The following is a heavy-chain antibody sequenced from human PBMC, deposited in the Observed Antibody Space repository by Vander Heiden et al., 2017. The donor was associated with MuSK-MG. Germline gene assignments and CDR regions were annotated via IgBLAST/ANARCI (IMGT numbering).Heavy chain of an antibody. Sequence: QVQLVQSGAEVKKPGSSVKVSCKASGGTFSSYAISWVRQAPGQGLEWMGGIIPILGIANYAQKFQGRVTITADKSTSTAYMELSSLRSEDTAVYYCASWVLDYGDYREHWYFDLWGRGTLVTVSS. CDR1: GGTFSSYA. V-gene: IGHV1-69*10. J-gene: IGHJ2*01. CDR3: ASWVLDYGDYREHWYFDL. CDR2: IIPILGIA. D-gene: IGHD4-17*01.